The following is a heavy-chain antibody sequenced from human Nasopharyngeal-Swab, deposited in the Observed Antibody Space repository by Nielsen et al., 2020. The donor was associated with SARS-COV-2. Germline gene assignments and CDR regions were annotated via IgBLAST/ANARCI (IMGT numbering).Heavy chain of an antibody. CDR1: GFRCSASG. D-gene: IGHD3-10*01. V-gene: IGHV3-21*01. CDR3: ARVRYYGSGDYRPHYFDF. J-gene: IGHJ4*01. Sequence: GGALRLSCAASGFRCSASGMSWVRRAPGKGLEGVSSISIGNSYILYADSVKGRFTISRDNVRESLFLQMNSLTADDTAVYYCARVRYYGSGDYRPHYFDFWGHGTRVTVSS. CDR2: ISIGNSYI.